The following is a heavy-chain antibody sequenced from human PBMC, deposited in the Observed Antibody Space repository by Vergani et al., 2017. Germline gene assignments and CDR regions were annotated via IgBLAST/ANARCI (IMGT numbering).Heavy chain of an antibody. J-gene: IGHJ3*02. V-gene: IGHV3-33*01. CDR2: IWYDGSNK. CDR3: ARDSSGSGGENDAFDI. Sequence: QVQLVESGGGVVQPGRSLRLSCAASGFTFSSYGMHWVRQAPGKGLEGVAVIWYDGSNKYYEDSVKGRFTISRDNAKNTLYLQMNSLRAEDTAVYYCARDSSGSGGENDAFDIWGQGTMVTVSS. CDR1: GFTFSSYG. D-gene: IGHD1-26*01.